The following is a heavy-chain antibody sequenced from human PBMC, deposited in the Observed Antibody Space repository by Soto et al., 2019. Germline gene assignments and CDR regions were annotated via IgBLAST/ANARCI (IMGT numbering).Heavy chain of an antibody. CDR1: GFNFNYAW. CDR2: IKSKSDGGTT. J-gene: IGHJ4*02. Sequence: GWSLRLACATFGFNFNYAWMNWVRQAPGKGLEWVGHIKSKSDGGTTDYAAPVKGRFTISRDDSRNMVYLQMNSLKIEDTAMYYCGSRHXGQGTLFTVXS. CDR3: GSRH. V-gene: IGHV3-15*07.